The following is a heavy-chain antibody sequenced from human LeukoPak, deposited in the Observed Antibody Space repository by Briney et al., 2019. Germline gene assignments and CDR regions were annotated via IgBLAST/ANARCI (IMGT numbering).Heavy chain of an antibody. D-gene: IGHD1-26*01. J-gene: IGHJ4*02. CDR1: GGTFSSYA. CDR3: ARDPPPGIVGATDY. V-gene: IGHV1-69*04. Sequence: SVKVSCKASGGTFSSYAISWVRQAPGQGLEWMGRIIPILGIANYAQKFQGRVTITADKSTSTAYMELSSLRSEDTAVYYCARDPPPGIVGATDYWGQGTLVTASS. CDR2: IIPILGIA.